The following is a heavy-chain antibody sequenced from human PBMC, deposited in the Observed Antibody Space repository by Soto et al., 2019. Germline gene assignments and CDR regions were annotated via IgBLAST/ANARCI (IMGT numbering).Heavy chain of an antibody. CDR1: GGSFSGYY. CDR2: INHSGST. CDR3: ARLDYDIVTGLLYSFDC. Sequence: SETLSLTCAVYGGSFSGYYWSWIRQPPGKGLEWIGEINHSGSTNYNPSLKSRVTISVDTSKNQFSLKLSSVTAADTAVYYCARLDYDIVTGLLYSFDCWGQGTLVTVSS. V-gene: IGHV4-34*01. J-gene: IGHJ4*02. D-gene: IGHD3-9*01.